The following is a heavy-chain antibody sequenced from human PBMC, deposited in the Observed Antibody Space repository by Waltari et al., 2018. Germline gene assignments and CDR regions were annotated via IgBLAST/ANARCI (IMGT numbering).Heavy chain of an antibody. CDR1: GGSISSSNG. D-gene: IGHD2-2*01. CDR3: ARVPGGGYCSSTSCYRGAFDI. J-gene: IGHJ3*02. V-gene: IGHV4-4*02. CDR2: IYHSGGT. Sequence: QVQLQESGPGLVKPSGTLSLTCAVSGGSISSSNGWSWVRRPPGKGLEWIGEIYHSGGTNYNPSLKSRVTISVDKSKNQFSLKLSSVTAADTAVYYCARVPGGGYCSSTSCYRGAFDIWGQGTMVTVSS.